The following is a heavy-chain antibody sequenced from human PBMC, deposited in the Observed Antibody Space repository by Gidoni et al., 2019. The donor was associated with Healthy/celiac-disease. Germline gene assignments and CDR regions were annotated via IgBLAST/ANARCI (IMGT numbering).Heavy chain of an antibody. D-gene: IGHD4-17*01. V-gene: IGHV1-69*01. J-gene: IGHJ5*02. CDR2: IIPICGTA. Sequence: GQLVPSGAEVKKPGASVKVSCKASGGTFRSYAISWVRQARGQGLEGRGGIIPICGTANYAQKFKGRVTITADESTSTAYMELSSLRSEDTAGYYCARDDYGGNSRWFDPWGQGTLVTVSS. CDR1: GGTFRSYA. CDR3: ARDDYGGNSRWFDP.